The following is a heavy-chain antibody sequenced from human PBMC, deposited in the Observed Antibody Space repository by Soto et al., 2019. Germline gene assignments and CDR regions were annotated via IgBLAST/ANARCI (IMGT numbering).Heavy chain of an antibody. Sequence: GASVKVSCKASRGTFSSYAISWVRQAAGQGLEWMGGIIPIFGTANYAQKFQGRVTITADKSTSTAYMELSSLRSEDTAVYYCARGYSSSWVLFGWFYPWGQGTLVTVSS. CDR2: IIPIFGTA. CDR3: ARGYSSSWVLFGWFYP. CDR1: RGTFSSYA. J-gene: IGHJ5*02. V-gene: IGHV1-69*06. D-gene: IGHD6-13*01.